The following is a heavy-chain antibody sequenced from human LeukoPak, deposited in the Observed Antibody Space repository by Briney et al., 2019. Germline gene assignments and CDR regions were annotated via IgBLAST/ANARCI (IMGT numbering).Heavy chain of an antibody. CDR3: ARSYGSGSYYASPPVY. CDR1: GYTFTSYD. V-gene: IGHV1-18*04. Sequence: ASVKVSCKASGYTFTSYDINWVRQATGQGLEWMGWISAYNGNTNYAQKLQGRVTMTTDTSTSTAYMELRSLRSDDTAVYYCARSYGSGSYYASPPVYWGQGTLVTVSS. D-gene: IGHD3-10*01. J-gene: IGHJ4*02. CDR2: ISAYNGNT.